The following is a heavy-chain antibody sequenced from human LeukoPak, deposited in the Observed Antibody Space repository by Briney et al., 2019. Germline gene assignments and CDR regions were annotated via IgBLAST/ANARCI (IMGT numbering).Heavy chain of an antibody. CDR3: AKDASTVTLHADY. D-gene: IGHD4-17*01. V-gene: IGHV3-30*18. J-gene: IGHJ4*02. Sequence: VRSLTLSCAASGFTFSSFGMHLVRQAPGKGLDLWAVLSYYGSNRYYADSVKGRFTIYRDNSKTTLYLQMNSLRAEDTAVYYCAKDASTVTLHADYWGQGTLVTVSS. CDR1: GFTFSSFG. CDR2: LSYYGSNR.